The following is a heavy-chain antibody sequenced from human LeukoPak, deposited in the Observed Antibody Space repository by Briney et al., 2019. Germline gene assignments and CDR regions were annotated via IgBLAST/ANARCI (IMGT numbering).Heavy chain of an antibody. CDR3: ARSAEHCNNGVCFTDYYMDV. CDR2: INPNSGGT. Sequence: ASVKVSCKASGYTFTRYYMHWVRQAAGQGVEWMGWINPNSGGTNYAQKFQGRVTMTRDTSISTAYMELSSLTSDDTAVYFCARSAEHCNNGVCFTDYYMDVWGKGTTVTVSS. J-gene: IGHJ6*03. V-gene: IGHV1-2*02. CDR1: GYTFTRYY. D-gene: IGHD2-8*01.